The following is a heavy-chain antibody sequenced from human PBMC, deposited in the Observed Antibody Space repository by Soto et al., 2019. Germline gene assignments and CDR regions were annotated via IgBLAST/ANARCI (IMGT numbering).Heavy chain of an antibody. V-gene: IGHV4-59*08. CDR2: IHYSGST. D-gene: IGHD4-4*01. CDR1: GGSITGYY. J-gene: IGHJ5*02. Sequence: SETLSLTCTVSGGSITGYYWSWIRQPPGKGPEWIGNIHYSGSTNYNPSLKSRVTISVDTSKNQFSLRLSSVTAAETAVYYCARHSYYSNPLRFDPWGQGTLVPAPQ. CDR3: ARHSYYSNPLRFDP.